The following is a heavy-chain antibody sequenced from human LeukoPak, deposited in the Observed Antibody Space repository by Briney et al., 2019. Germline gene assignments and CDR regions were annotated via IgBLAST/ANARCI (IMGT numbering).Heavy chain of an antibody. CDR1: GFTFSSYS. Sequence: GGSLRLSCAASGFTFSSYSMNWVRQAPGKGLEWVSSISSSSSYIYYADSVKGRFIISRDNSKNTLYLQVNSLRADDTAVYYCANSGLNRFEYWGQGALVTVSS. CDR3: ANSGLNRFEY. CDR2: ISSSSSYI. D-gene: IGHD2-15*01. J-gene: IGHJ4*02. V-gene: IGHV3-21*04.